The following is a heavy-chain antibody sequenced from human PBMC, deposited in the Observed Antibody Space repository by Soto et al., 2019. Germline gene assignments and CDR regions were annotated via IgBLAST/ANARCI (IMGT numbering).Heavy chain of an antibody. D-gene: IGHD5-18*01. CDR3: AKSYGDTWQQYFFDS. CDR1: GFTFSAYS. CDR2: MSGLGGST. J-gene: IGHJ4*02. V-gene: IGHV3-23*01. Sequence: EVQLLESGGGLVQPGGSLRLSCTASGFTFSAYSMSWVRQAPGKGLEWVSGMSGLGGSTYYTDSVRGRFTISRDNSKNTLYPQMNSLRAEDTAVYYCAKSYGDTWQQYFFDSWGQGTLLTVSS.